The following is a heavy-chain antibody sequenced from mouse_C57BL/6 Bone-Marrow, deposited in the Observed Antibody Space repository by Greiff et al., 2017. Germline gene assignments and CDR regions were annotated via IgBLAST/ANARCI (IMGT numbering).Heavy chain of an antibody. Sequence: VQLQESGAELARPGASVKLSCKASGYTFTSYGISWVKQRTGQGLEWIGEIYPRSGNTYYNEKFKGKATVTADKSSSTAYMELRSLTSEDSAVYFCALLMGYYFYFDYGGQGTTLTVSS. CDR1: GYTFTSYG. V-gene: IGHV1-81*01. J-gene: IGHJ2*01. CDR2: IYPRSGNT. D-gene: IGHD2-3*01. CDR3: ALLMGYYFYFDY.